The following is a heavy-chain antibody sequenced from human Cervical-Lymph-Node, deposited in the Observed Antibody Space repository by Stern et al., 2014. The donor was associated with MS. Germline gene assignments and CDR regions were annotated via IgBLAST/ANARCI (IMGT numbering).Heavy chain of an antibody. CDR2: ISAYNGNT. CDR3: ARAAGILDF. V-gene: IGHV1-18*01. D-gene: IGHD1-1*01. CDR1: GYTFTSYG. J-gene: IGHJ4*02. Sequence: VQLVESGNEVKKPGASVKVSCEASGYTFTSYGISWVRQAPGQGLAWMGWISAYNGNTNYEQKVQDRVTMTTDTSTSTVYMELRNLRSDDAALYYCARAAGILDFWGQGTLVTVSS.